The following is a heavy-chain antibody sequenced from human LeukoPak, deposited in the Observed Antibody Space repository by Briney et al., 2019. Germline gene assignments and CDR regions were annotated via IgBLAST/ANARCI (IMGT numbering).Heavy chain of an antibody. V-gene: IGHV4-34*01. D-gene: IGHD5-24*01. J-gene: IGHJ4*02. Sequence: SETLSLTCAVYGGSFSGYYWSWVRQPPGKGLEWIGEIYHSGSTNYNPSLKSRVTISVDKSKNQFSLKLSSVTAADTAVYYCARVGVGRDGYNLDYWGQGTLVTVSS. CDR1: GGSFSGYY. CDR3: ARVGVGRDGYNLDY. CDR2: IYHSGST.